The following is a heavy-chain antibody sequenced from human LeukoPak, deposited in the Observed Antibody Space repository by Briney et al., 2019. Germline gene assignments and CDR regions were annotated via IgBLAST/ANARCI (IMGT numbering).Heavy chain of an antibody. J-gene: IGHJ4*02. V-gene: IGHV3-53*01. D-gene: IGHD3-22*01. CDR3: AKTSDYYFSFDY. CDR1: GFTVSSNY. Sequence: PGGSLRLSCAASGFTVSSNYMSWVRQAPGRGLEWVSTMYSGGSTYYADSAKGRFTISRDSSKNTLYLQMNSLRAEDTAVYYCAKTSDYYFSFDYWGQGTLVTVSS. CDR2: MYSGGST.